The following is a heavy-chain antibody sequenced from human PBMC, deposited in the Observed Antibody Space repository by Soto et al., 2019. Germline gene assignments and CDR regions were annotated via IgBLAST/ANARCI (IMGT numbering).Heavy chain of an antibody. CDR1: GGSISSGGYY. J-gene: IGHJ4*02. D-gene: IGHD5-12*01. CDR2: IYYSGST. CDR3: ARNKVATISPFFDY. V-gene: IGHV4-31*03. Sequence: SETLSLTCTVSGGSISSGGYYWSWIRQHPGKGLEWIGYIYYSGSTYYNPSLKSRVTISVDTSKNQFSLKLSSVTAADTAVYYCARNKVATISPFFDYWGQGTLVTVS.